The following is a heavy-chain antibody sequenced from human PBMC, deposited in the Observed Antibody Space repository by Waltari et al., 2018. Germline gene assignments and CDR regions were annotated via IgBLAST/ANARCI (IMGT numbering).Heavy chain of an antibody. CDR1: GWSFSGYY. J-gene: IGHJ5*02. CDR3: ARYRVVPAAIVGFDP. Sequence: QVQLQQWGAGLLKPSETLSLTCAVYGWSFSGYYWSWIRQPPGKGLEWIGEINQRGSTCFNPTLKSRSTISVYTSKNQFSLKLSSVTAADTAVYYCARYRVVPAAIVGFDPWGQGTLVTVSS. D-gene: IGHD2-2*02. V-gene: IGHV4-34*01. CDR2: INQRGST.